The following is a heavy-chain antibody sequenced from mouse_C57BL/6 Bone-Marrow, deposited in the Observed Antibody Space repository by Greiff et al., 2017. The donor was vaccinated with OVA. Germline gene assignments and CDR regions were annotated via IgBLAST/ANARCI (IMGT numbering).Heavy chain of an antibody. Sequence: EVMLVESEGGLVQPGSSMKLSCTASGFTFSDYYLAWVRQVPEKGLEWVANINYDGSSTYYLDSLKSRFIISRDNAKNILYLQMSSLKSEDTATYYCARAPHYYGSPSYWYFDVWGTGTTVTVSS. J-gene: IGHJ1*03. CDR3: ARAPHYYGSPSYWYFDV. CDR2: INYDGSST. D-gene: IGHD1-1*01. CDR1: GFTFSDYY. V-gene: IGHV5-16*01.